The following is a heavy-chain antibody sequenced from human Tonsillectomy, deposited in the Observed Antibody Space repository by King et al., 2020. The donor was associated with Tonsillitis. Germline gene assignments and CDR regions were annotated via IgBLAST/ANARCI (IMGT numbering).Heavy chain of an antibody. Sequence: VQLVESGAEVKEPGASVKVSCKASGYTFTDYYMHWVRQAPGQGLEWMGWINPKSGGTNYAQKLQGRVNMTRDTSISPAYMEVSRLRSDDTAAYYCARDEGSGWPYWGQGTLVTVSS. D-gene: IGHD6-19*01. CDR1: GYTFTDYY. V-gene: IGHV1-2*02. CDR2: INPKSGGT. J-gene: IGHJ4*02. CDR3: ARDEGSGWPY.